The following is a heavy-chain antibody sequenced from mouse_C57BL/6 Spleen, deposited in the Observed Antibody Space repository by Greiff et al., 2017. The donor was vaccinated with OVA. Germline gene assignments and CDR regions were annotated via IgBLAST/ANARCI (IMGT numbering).Heavy chain of an antibody. V-gene: IGHV1-55*01. J-gene: IGHJ3*01. CDR3: ARWGYYYGSSSWFAY. CDR2: IYPGSGST. CDR1: GYTFTSYW. D-gene: IGHD1-1*01. Sequence: VQLQQSGAELVKPGASVKMSCKASGYTFTSYWITWVKQRPGQGLEWIGDIYPGSGSTNYNEKFKSKATLTVDTSSSTAYMQLSSLTSEDSAVYYCARWGYYYGSSSWFAYWGQGTLVTVSA.